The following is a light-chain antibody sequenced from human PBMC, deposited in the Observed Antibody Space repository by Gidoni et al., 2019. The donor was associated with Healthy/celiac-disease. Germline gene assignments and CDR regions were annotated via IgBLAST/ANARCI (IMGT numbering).Light chain of an antibody. J-gene: IGKJ4*01. Sequence: DIVMTQSPDSLPVSLGERATIHRKSSQSVLYSSNNKNYLAWYQQKPGQPPKLLIYWASTRESGVPDRFSGSWSGTDFTLTISSLQAEDVAVYYCQQYYSTRTFGGGTKVEIK. CDR3: QQYYSTRT. V-gene: IGKV4-1*01. CDR1: QSVLYSSNNKNY. CDR2: WAS.